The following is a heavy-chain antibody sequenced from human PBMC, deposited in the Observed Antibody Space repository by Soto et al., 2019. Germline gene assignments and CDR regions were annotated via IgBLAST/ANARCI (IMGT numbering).Heavy chain of an antibody. CDR3: ARVLRRNSGSYFDY. CDR1: GFRFSDYY. J-gene: IGHJ4*02. CDR2: IDSSSGYT. D-gene: IGHD6-19*01. V-gene: IGHV3-11*05. Sequence: GGSLRLSCAASGFRFSDYYMSWIRQAPGKGLEWISYIDSSSGYTNYADSVKGRFTISRDNAKNSLYLQVSSLRAEDTAIYYCARVLRRNSGSYFDYWGQGTPVTVSS.